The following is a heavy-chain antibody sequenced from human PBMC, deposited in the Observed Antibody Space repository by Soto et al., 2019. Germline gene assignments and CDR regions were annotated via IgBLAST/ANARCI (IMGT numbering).Heavy chain of an antibody. J-gene: IGHJ1*01. Sequence: SETLSLTCTVSGGSISSYYWSWIRQPPGKGLEWIGYIYYSGSTNYNPSLKSRVTISVDTSKNQFSLKLSSVTAADTTVYYCARTTITTRDFQHWGQGTLVTVSS. CDR3: ARTTITTRDFQH. V-gene: IGHV4-59*01. D-gene: IGHD4-17*01. CDR1: GGSISSYY. CDR2: IYYSGST.